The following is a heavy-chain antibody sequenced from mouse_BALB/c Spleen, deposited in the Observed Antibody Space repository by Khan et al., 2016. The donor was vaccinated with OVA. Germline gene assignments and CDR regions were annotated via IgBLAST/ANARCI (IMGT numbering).Heavy chain of an antibody. J-gene: IGHJ2*01. CDR2: INPTSVYT. CDR1: GYTFTSYW. CDR3: ARDRIDY. V-gene: IGHV1-7*01. Sequence: QVQLQQSGAELAKPGASVKMSCKASGYTFTSYWMHWIKQRPGQGLEWIGYINPTSVYTDYNQQSKDKATLTAEKSSSTAYIQLSSLTSDDSAVYYCARDRIDYWGQGTALTVSS.